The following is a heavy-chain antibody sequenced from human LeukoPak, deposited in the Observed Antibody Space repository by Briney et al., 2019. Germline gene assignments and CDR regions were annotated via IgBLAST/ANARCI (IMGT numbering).Heavy chain of an antibody. CDR2: ISSSGKTI. V-gene: IGHV3-48*03. D-gene: IGHD6-13*01. Sequence: PGGSLRLSCEASGFTLSSYEMNWVRQAPGKGLEWVSYISSSGKTIYYADSTKGRFTVSRDNAKNSLYLQMNSLRAEDTAVYYCATTSIAAAVPGCFDYWGQGTLVTVFS. J-gene: IGHJ4*02. CDR3: ATTSIAAAVPGCFDY. CDR1: GFTLSSYE.